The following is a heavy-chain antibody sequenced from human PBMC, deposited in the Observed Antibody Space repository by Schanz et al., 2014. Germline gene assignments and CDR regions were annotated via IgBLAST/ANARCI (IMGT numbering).Heavy chain of an antibody. D-gene: IGHD3-10*01. CDR1: GFTFSTHA. CDR3: AKYRGYYRVSGSYRELEY. V-gene: IGHV3-23*04. CDR2: FDAHDGRA. Sequence: EVQLVESGGGVVQPGRSLRLSCAASGFTFSTHAMHWVRQAPGKGLEWVSGFDAHDGRAYYADSAKGRFTISRDNSKSTLYVEMNSLRVEDTAVYYCAKYRGYYRVSGSYRELEYWGRGTLVTVSS. J-gene: IGHJ4*02.